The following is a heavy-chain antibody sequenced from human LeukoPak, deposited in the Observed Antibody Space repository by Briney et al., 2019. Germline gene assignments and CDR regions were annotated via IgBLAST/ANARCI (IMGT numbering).Heavy chain of an antibody. V-gene: IGHV3-23*01. CDR2: ISDSGDTT. J-gene: IGHJ4*02. CDR1: GFTFSSYV. D-gene: IGHD1-26*01. Sequence: GGSLRLSCAASGFTFSSYVMTWVRQAPGKGLEWVSVISDSGDTTYYADSVKGRFTISRDNSKNTLYLQMNSLRAEDTAVYYCARDGLSGSYDYWGRGTLVTVSS. CDR3: ARDGLSGSYDY.